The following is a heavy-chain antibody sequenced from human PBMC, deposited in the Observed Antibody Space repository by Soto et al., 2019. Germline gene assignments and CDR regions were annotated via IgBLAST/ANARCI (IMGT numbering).Heavy chain of an antibody. CDR1: GVSISSTY. Sequence: SETLSLTCAVSGVSISSTYWSWIRQPPGKGLEWIAYMYYSSGDTNYNPSLKSRVTISLDTSKNQFSLKLNSVTAADTAVYYCGSHNYDILAVFYIVFDIWGKGKMVTVPS. J-gene: IGHJ3*02. CDR3: GSHNYDILAVFYIVFDI. V-gene: IGHV4-59*08. D-gene: IGHD3-9*01. CDR2: MYYSSGDT.